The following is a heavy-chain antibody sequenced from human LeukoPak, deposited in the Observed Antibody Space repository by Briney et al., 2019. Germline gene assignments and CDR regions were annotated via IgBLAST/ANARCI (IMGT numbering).Heavy chain of an antibody. CDR1: GGTFSSYA. Sequence: VASVKVSCKASGGTFSSYAISWVRQAPGQGLEWMGGIIPIFGTANYAQKFQGRVTITADESTSTAYMELSSLRSEDTAVYCCATTRGTYYYDSSGYYPDGDYWGQGTLVTVSS. J-gene: IGHJ4*02. V-gene: IGHV1-69*13. D-gene: IGHD3-22*01. CDR2: IIPIFGTA. CDR3: ATTRGTYYYDSSGYYPDGDY.